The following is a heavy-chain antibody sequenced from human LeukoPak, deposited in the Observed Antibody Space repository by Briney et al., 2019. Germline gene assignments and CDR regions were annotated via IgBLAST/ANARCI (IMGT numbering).Heavy chain of an antibody. Sequence: SETLSLTCTVSGGSISSSSYYWGWIRQPPGKGLDWIGSIYYSGSTYYNPSLKSRFTISVDTSKNQFSLKLSSVTAADTAVYYCASAHWSRLALLYWGQGTLVTVSS. J-gene: IGHJ4*02. V-gene: IGHV4-39*01. D-gene: IGHD2-21*01. CDR2: IYYSGST. CDR1: GGSISSSSYY. CDR3: ASAHWSRLALLY.